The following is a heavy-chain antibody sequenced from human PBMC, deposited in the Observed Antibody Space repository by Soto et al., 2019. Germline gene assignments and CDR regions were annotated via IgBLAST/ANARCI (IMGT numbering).Heavy chain of an antibody. Sequence: ASVKVSCKVSGYTLTELSMHWVRQAPGKELEWMGGFDPEDGETIYAQKFQGRVTMTEDTSTDTAYMELSSLRSEDTAVYYCATDLVVVRGRDAFDIWGQGTMVTVSS. V-gene: IGHV1-24*01. CDR3: ATDLVVVRGRDAFDI. D-gene: IGHD2-15*01. J-gene: IGHJ3*02. CDR1: GYTLTELS. CDR2: FDPEDGET.